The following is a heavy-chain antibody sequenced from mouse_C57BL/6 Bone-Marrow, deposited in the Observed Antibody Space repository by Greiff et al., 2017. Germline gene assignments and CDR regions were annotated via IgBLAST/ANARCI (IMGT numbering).Heavy chain of an antibody. CDR2: LDPENGDT. V-gene: IGHV14-4*01. CDR1: GFNIKDDY. D-gene: IGHD3-2*02. CDR3: TTDSSGYGY. J-gene: IGHJ2*01. Sequence: VQLQQSGAELVRPGASVKLSCTASGFNIKDDYMHWVKQRPEQGLEWIGWLDPENGDTEYASKFQGKANITADTSSNTAYLQLSSLTSEDTAVYYCTTDSSGYGYWGQGTTLTVSS.